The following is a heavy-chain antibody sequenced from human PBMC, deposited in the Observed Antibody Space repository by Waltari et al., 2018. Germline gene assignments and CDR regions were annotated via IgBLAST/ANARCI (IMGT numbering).Heavy chain of an antibody. Sequence: QVQLVQSGAEVKKPGASVKVSCKASGYTFTSYDINWVRQATGQGLEWMGWMNPNRCNTGYAQKFQGRVTITRNTSISTAYMELSSLRSEDTAVYYCARGLYYGDYGLVGYWGQGTLVTVSS. J-gene: IGHJ4*02. CDR2: MNPNRCNT. V-gene: IGHV1-8*03. D-gene: IGHD4-17*01. CDR3: ARGLYYGDYGLVGY. CDR1: GYTFTSYD.